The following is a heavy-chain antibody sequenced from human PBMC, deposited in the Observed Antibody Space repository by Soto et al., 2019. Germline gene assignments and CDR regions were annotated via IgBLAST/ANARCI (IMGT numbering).Heavy chain of an antibody. V-gene: IGHV3-30*18. CDR2: ISYDGSNK. J-gene: IGHJ6*02. CDR1: GFTFSSYG. Sequence: PGGSLRLSCAASGFTFSSYGMHWVRQAPGKGLEWVAVISYDGSNKYYADSVKGRFTISRDNSKNTLYLQMNSLRAEDTAVYYCAKSPVAFYYYYGMDVWGQGTTVTVSS. CDR3: AKSPVAFYYYYGMDV. D-gene: IGHD3-3*02.